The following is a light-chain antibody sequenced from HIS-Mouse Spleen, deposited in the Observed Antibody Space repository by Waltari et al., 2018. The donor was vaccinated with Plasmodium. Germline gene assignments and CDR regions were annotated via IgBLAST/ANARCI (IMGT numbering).Light chain of an antibody. CDR1: PSVSRSY. CDR2: GAA. Sequence: SSRASPSVSRSYLARDQQKPGQAPRLLIYGAASRATGIPDRFSVSGSGTDFTLTISRLEPEDFAVYYCQQYGSSPLTFGGGTKVEIK. V-gene: IGKV3-20*01. CDR3: QQYGSSPLT. J-gene: IGKJ4*01.